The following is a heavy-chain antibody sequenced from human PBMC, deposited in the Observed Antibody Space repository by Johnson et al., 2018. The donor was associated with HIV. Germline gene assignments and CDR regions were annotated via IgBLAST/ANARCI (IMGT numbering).Heavy chain of an antibody. J-gene: IGHJ3*01. V-gene: IGHV3-20*04. CDR3: ARDPGNGGRPFDAFDV. CDR1: GFIFDDYD. CDR2: INWNGGRT. Sequence: VQLVESGGGVVRPGGSLRLSCAGSGFIFDDYDMTWVRQAPGKGLEWVSGINWNGGRTGYADSVKGRFTISRENVNSSLYLQMNSLRAEDTALYYCARDPGNGGRPFDAFDVWGQGTMVTVSS. D-gene: IGHD4-23*01.